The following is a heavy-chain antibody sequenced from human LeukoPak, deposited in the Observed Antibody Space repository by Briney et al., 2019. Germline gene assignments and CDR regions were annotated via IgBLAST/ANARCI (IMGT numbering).Heavy chain of an antibody. CDR2: ISAYNGNT. CDR3: ARGRRIAARYYMDV. D-gene: IGHD6-6*01. Sequence: ASVKVSCKASGYTFTSYGISWVRQAPGQGFQWMGWISAYNGNTNYAQKFQGRVTITRNTSISTAYMELSSLRSEDTAVYYCARGRRIAARYYMDVWGKGTTVTVSS. J-gene: IGHJ6*03. CDR1: GYTFTSYG. V-gene: IGHV1-18*01.